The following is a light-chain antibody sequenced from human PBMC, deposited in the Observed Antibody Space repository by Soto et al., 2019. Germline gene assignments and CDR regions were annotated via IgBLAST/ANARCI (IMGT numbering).Light chain of an antibody. V-gene: IGLV2-23*03. CDR1: SSDVGNYNL. CDR3: CSYAGSFTFDV. CDR2: EGR. J-gene: IGLJ2*01. Sequence: QSVLTQPASVSGSPGQSITISCTGTSSDVGNYNLVSWYQQFPGKAPKLIIYEGRRRPSGVSNRFSGSKSGNTASLTISGLQAEDEADYYCCSYAGSFTFDVFGGGPKLTVL.